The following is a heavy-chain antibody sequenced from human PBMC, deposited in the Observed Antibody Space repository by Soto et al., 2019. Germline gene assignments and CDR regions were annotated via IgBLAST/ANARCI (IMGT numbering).Heavy chain of an antibody. CDR1: GYTFTTYG. CDR2: TSPYNGNT. V-gene: IGHV1-18*04. Sequence: SVKVSCKSSGYTFTTYGFSWVRQAPGQGLEWMGWTSPYNGNTNYAQKFQGRVTLTTDTSTSTAYMELRSLRSDDTAVYYWARYVAGAAYYYHGLDVWVQGTTVTVPS. CDR3: ARYVAGAAYYYHGLDV. D-gene: IGHD6-19*01. J-gene: IGHJ6*02.